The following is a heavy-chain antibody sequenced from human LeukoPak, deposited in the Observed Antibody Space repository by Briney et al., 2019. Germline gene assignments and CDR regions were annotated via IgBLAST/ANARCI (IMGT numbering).Heavy chain of an antibody. CDR3: ARLPRYGGYDHFDY. Sequence: SETLSLACTVSGDSIDSYYWSWIRQPPGKGLEWIGYIYYRGTTSYNPFLKSRVTISVDTSKNQFSLKLNSVTAADTAVYYCARLPRYGGYDHFDYWGQGILVIVSS. V-gene: IGHV4-59*12. CDR2: IYYRGTT. J-gene: IGHJ4*02. D-gene: IGHD5-12*01. CDR1: GDSIDSYY.